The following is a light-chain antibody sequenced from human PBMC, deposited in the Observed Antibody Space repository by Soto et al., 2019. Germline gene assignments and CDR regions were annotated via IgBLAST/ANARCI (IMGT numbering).Light chain of an antibody. CDR2: WAS. CDR3: QQYYSTLYT. CDR1: QSVLYSSNNKNY. V-gene: IGKV4-1*01. Sequence: DIVMTQSQDSLAVSLGERATINCKSSQSVLYSSNNKNYLAWYQQKPGQPPKLLIYWASTRESGAPDRFSGSGSGTDFTLTISSLQAEDVAVYYCQQYYSTLYTFGQGTKLEIK. J-gene: IGKJ2*01.